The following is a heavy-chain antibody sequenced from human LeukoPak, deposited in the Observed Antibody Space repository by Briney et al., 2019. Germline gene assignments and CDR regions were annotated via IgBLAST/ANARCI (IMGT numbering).Heavy chain of an antibody. CDR2: ISAYKGNT. CDR1: GYTFTSYG. D-gene: IGHD3-22*01. Sequence: ASVKVSCKASGYTFTSYGISWVRQAPGQGLEWMGWISAYKGNTNYAQKLQGRVTMTTDTSTSTAYMELRSLRSDDTAVYYCARNPSTDYYDSSGRDYYFDYWGQGTLVTVSS. V-gene: IGHV1-18*01. CDR3: ARNPSTDYYDSSGRDYYFDY. J-gene: IGHJ4*02.